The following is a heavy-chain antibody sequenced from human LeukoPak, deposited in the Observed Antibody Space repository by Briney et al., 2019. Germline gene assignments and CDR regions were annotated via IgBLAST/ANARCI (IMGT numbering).Heavy chain of an antibody. Sequence: PSETLSLTCTVSGGSISSSSYYWGWIRQPPGKGLEWIGEINHSGSTNYNPSLKSRVTISVDTSKNQFSLKLSSVTAADTAVYYCARRDGYNFGYWGQGTLVTVSS. CDR1: GGSISSSSYY. V-gene: IGHV4-39*07. D-gene: IGHD5-24*01. CDR3: ARRDGYNFGY. J-gene: IGHJ4*02. CDR2: INHSGST.